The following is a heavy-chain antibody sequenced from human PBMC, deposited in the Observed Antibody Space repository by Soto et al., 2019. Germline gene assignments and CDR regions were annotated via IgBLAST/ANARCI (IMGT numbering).Heavy chain of an antibody. D-gene: IGHD2-8*01. J-gene: IGHJ5*02. CDR2: ISYDGSNK. CDR3: DRELSEPPVLGWFHP. Sequence: GGSLRLSCAASGFTFSSYGMHWVRQAPGKGLEWVAVISYDGSNKYYADSVKGRFTISRDNSKNTLYLQMNSLRAEDTAVYYCDRELSEPPVLGWFHPWGQGTLVTVSS. V-gene: IGHV3-30*03. CDR1: GFTFSSYG.